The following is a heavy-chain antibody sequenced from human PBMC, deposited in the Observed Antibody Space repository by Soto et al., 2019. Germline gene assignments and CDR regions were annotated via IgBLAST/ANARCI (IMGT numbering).Heavy chain of an antibody. CDR3: ARETGTTSVYMDV. CDR1: GFTFSGYW. CDR2: IKQDGSEK. Sequence: PGGSLRLSCAASGFTFSGYWMGWVRQAPGKGLEWVANIKQDGSEKYSVDSVKGRFTISRDNAKNSLYLQMNSLRAEDTAVYYCARETGTTSVYMDVWGTGTTVTVSS. J-gene: IGHJ6*03. D-gene: IGHD1-1*01. V-gene: IGHV3-7*01.